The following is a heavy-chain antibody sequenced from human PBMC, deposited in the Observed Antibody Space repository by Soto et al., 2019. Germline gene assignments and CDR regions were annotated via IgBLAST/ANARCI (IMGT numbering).Heavy chain of an antibody. V-gene: IGHV1-18*01. D-gene: IGHD2-2*01. CDR3: ARVTYHQNWANWLDP. J-gene: IGHJ5*02. CDR1: GYTFTSYG. Sequence: GASVKVSCKASGYTFTSYGISWVRQAPGQGLEWMGWISAYNGNTNYAQKLQGRVTMTTDTSTSTAYLELRSLRSDDTAVYYCARVTYHQNWANWLDPWGQGTLVTVSS. CDR2: ISAYNGNT.